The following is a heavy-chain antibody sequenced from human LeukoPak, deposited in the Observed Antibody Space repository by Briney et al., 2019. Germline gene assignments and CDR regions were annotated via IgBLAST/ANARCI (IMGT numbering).Heavy chain of an antibody. V-gene: IGHV3-23*01. CDR2: ISGSGVST. D-gene: IGHD2-2*01. CDR3: AKDSFSSR. CDR1: GFTFSSDS. Sequence: PGGSLRLSCAASGFTFSSDSMTWVRQAPGKGLEWVSTISGSGVSTFYADSVKGRFTIFRDNSKNTLYLHMNSLSAEDTAVYYCAKDSFSSRWGQGTLVTVSS. J-gene: IGHJ4*02.